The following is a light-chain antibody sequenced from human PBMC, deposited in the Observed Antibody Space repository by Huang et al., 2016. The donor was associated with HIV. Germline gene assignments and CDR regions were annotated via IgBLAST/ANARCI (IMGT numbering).Light chain of an antibody. Sequence: DIEMTQSPSSWSASVGDRVTITCRASQDIRTSLAWFQQKPGNAPKSLIYGASTLQKGVPSKFSGSGSGTDFTLTISSLQPEDFAIYYCQQYKSYPITFGQGTRLEMK. CDR2: GAS. V-gene: IGKV1-16*02. CDR3: QQYKSYPIT. J-gene: IGKJ5*01. CDR1: QDIRTS.